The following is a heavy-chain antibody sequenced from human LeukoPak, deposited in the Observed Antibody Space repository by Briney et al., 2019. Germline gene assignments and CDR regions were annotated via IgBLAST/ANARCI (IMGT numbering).Heavy chain of an antibody. CDR1: GGTFSSYA. CDR2: IIPIFGTA. Sequence: ASVKVSCKASGGTFSSYAISWVRQAPGQGLEWMGGIIPIFGTANYAQKFQGRVTMTEDTSTDTAYMELSSLRSEDTAVYYCATVPPPTQYYYDRGYFDYWGQGTLVTVSS. D-gene: IGHD3-22*01. V-gene: IGHV1-69*06. J-gene: IGHJ4*02. CDR3: ATVPPPTQYYYDRGYFDY.